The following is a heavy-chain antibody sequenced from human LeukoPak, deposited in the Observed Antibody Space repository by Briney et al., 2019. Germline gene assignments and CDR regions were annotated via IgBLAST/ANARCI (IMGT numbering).Heavy chain of an antibody. CDR3: AKDSVYYYDSSGYSALFDY. CDR2: ISWNSGSI. Sequence: GGSLRLSCAASGFTFDDYAMHWVRQAPGKGLEWVSGISWNSGSIGCADSVKGRFTISRDNATNSLYLQMNSLRAEDTALYYCAKDSVYYYDSSGYSALFDYWGQGTLVTVSS. J-gene: IGHJ4*02. V-gene: IGHV3-9*01. D-gene: IGHD3-22*01. CDR1: GFTFDDYA.